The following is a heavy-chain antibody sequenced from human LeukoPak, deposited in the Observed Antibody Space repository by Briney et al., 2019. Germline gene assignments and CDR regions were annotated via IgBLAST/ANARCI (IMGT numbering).Heavy chain of an antibody. Sequence: GGSLILSCAPSSTYAMTWVRQAPGKGLEWLSCISISGGTIFYADSVKGRFTISRDNAKNSLYLQMNSLRDEDTAVYYCARGTGAYYYWGQGTLVTVSS. J-gene: IGHJ4*02. CDR2: ISISGGTI. D-gene: IGHD3-16*01. CDR3: ARGTGAYYY. CDR1: STYA. V-gene: IGHV3-48*02.